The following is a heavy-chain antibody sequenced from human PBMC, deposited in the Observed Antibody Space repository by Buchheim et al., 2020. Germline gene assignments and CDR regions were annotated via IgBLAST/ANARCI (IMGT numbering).Heavy chain of an antibody. J-gene: IGHJ2*01. V-gene: IGHV3-7*01. CDR2: IKQDGSEK. CDR3: ARGGYDFWSGYSSYWYFDL. Sequence: EVQLVESGGGLVQPGGSLRLSCAASGFTFSSYWMSWVRQAPGKGLEWVANIKQDGSEKYYVDSVKGRFTISRDNAKNSLYLQMNSLRAEDTAVYYCARGGYDFWSGYSSYWYFDLWGRGTL. CDR1: GFTFSSYW. D-gene: IGHD3-3*01.